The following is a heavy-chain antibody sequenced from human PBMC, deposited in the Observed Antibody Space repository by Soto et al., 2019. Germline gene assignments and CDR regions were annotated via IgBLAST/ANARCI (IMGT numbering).Heavy chain of an antibody. CDR2: IYYSGST. Sequence: SETLSLACTVSGGSISSSSYYWGWIRQPPGKGLEWIGSIYYSGSTYYNPSLKSRVTISVDTSKNQFSLKLSSVTAADTAVYYCARLRIFGVVIDYYYGMDVWGQGTTVTVSS. D-gene: IGHD3-3*01. V-gene: IGHV4-39*01. J-gene: IGHJ6*02. CDR3: ARLRIFGVVIDYYYGMDV. CDR1: GGSISSSSYY.